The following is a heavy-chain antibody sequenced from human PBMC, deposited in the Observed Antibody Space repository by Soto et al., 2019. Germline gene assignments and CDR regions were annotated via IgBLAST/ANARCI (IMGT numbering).Heavy chain of an antibody. CDR2: TYHSGTT. CDR3: AREVNSSPARGPNWFDP. J-gene: IGHJ5*02. D-gene: IGHD6-13*01. CDR1: GDSINNSHW. V-gene: IGHV4-4*02. Sequence: QVQLQESGPGLVQPSGTLSLTCAVSGDSINNSHWWSWVRQTPGKGLEWIGETYHSGTTNYNPSLTTRVTISIDKSKNQFPLKMNSVTAADTAVYYCAREVNSSPARGPNWFDPWGQGTLVTVSS.